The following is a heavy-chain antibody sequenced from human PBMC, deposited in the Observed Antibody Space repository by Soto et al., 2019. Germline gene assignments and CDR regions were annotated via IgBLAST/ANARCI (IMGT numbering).Heavy chain of an antibody. CDR2: IPYDGSYK. V-gene: IGHV3-30*03. CDR3: ATLNYGGDDC. CDR1: GLTFSRYG. J-gene: IGHJ4*02. D-gene: IGHD4-17*01. Sequence: QVQLVESGGGMVQPGRSLRLSCAASGLTFSRYGMHWVRQAPGKGLECVAIIPYDGSYKYYADSVKGRFTISRDNSRNTLYLQMDSLRAEDTALYYCATLNYGGDDCWGQGILVTVSS.